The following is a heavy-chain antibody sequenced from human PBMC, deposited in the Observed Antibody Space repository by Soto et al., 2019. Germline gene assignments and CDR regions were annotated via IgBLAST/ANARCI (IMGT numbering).Heavy chain of an antibody. CDR3: ARGEVVASTLIPCHFDC. CDR2: INPSAGST. J-gene: IGHJ4*02. Sequence: QVQLVQSGAEVKKPGASVKVSCKASGYTFTNYFLHWVRQSPGQGLEWMGIINPSAGSTNFALKFQERLTMTRDTSTSTVYMELSSLRSEDTAVYLCARGEVVASTLIPCHFDCWGQGTPVTVSS. CDR1: GYTFTNYF. V-gene: IGHV1-46*03. D-gene: IGHD2-15*01.